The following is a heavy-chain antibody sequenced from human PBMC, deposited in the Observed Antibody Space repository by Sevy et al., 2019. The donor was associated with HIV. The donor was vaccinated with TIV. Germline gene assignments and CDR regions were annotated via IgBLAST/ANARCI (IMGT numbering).Heavy chain of an antibody. CDR3: AGGDTTMITDLDY. CDR2: VISDGTT. V-gene: IGHV3-23*01. Sequence: GGSLRLSCAASGLTLTTTGMSWVRQAPGKGLEWVAGVISDGTTYYADSVRDRFTVSRDNSKNTLYLQLNSLRADDTAVFYCAGGDTTMITDLDYWGQGTLVTVS. CDR1: GLTLTTTG. D-gene: IGHD3-16*01. J-gene: IGHJ4*02.